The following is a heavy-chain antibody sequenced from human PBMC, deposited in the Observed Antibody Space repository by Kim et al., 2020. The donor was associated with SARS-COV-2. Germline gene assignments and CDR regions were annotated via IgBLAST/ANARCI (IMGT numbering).Heavy chain of an antibody. CDR2: IYYSGST. D-gene: IGHD3-3*01. Sequence: SETLSLTCTVSGGSISSSSYYWGWIRQPPGKGLEWIGSIYYSGSTYYNPSLKSRVTISVDTSKNQFSLKLSSVTAADTAVYYCARGVINFWSGYLGLYFDYWGQGTLVTVSS. CDR3: ARGVINFWSGYLGLYFDY. J-gene: IGHJ4*02. V-gene: IGHV4-39*01. CDR1: GGSISSSSYY.